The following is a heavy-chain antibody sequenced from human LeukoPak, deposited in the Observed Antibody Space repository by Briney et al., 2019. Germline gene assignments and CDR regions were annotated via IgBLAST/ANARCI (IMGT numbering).Heavy chain of an antibody. J-gene: IGHJ4*02. CDR3: AHRLRSSSGWPTSFDY. CDR2: IYWDDDK. V-gene: IGHV2-5*02. CDR1: GFSLSTSGVG. D-gene: IGHD6-19*01. Sequence: SGPTLVKPTQTLTLTCTFSGFSLSTSGVGVGWIRQPPGKALEWLALIYWDDDKRYSPSLKSRLTITKDTSKNQVVLTMTNMDPVDTATYYCAHRLRSSSGWPTSFDYWGQGTLVTVSS.